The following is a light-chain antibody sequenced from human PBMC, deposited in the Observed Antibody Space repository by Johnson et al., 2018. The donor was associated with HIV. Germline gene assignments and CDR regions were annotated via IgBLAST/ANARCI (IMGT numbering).Light chain of an antibody. CDR2: DNN. CDR1: SSDMGNYA. Sequence: QSVLTQPPSVSAAPGQKVTISCSGSSSDMGNYAVSWYQQLPGTAPKLLIYDNNKRPSGIPDRFSASKSGTSATLGLTGLQTEDEADYYCGTWASSLSGVLYVFGTGTSVTVL. V-gene: IGLV1-51*01. CDR3: GTWASSLSGVLYV. J-gene: IGLJ1*01.